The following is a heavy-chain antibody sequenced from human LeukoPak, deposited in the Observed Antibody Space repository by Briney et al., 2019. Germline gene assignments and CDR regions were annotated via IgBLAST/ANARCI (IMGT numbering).Heavy chain of an antibody. CDR2: ISSSGSTI. J-gene: IGHJ3*02. D-gene: IGHD6-13*01. Sequence: GGSLRLSCAASGFTFSSYEMNWVRQAPGKGLEWVSYISSSGSTIYYADSVKGRFTISRDNSKNTLYLQMNSLRAEDTAVYYCATLYSSSLVDAFDIWGQGTMVTVSS. CDR1: GFTFSSYE. CDR3: ATLYSSSLVDAFDI. V-gene: IGHV3-48*03.